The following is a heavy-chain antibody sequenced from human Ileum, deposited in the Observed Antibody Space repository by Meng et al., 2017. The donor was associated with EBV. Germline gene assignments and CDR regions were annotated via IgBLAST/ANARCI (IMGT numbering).Heavy chain of an antibody. CDR1: GFTFSTFW. J-gene: IGHJ4*02. D-gene: IGHD5/OR15-5a*01. CDR3: FLVSTVTQPDF. CDR2: ISPDGSRT. Sequence: EGQRVESGGALVQPGGSLSLSCAVSGFTFSTFWMHWVRQAPGKGLVWVSRISPDGSRTNYADSVKGRFTISRDNAKNMVYLQMSSLRAEDTAVYHCFLVSTVTQPDFWGPGTLVTVSS. V-gene: IGHV3-74*01.